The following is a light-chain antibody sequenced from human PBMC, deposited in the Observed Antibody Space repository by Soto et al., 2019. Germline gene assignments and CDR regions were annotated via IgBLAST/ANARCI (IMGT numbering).Light chain of an antibody. V-gene: IGKV3-15*01. Sequence: EIVMTQSPATLSVSPGERATLSCRASQSVSSYLAWYQQKPGQAPRLLIYGASTRATAIPARFSGSGSGTEFTLTISSLQSEDFAVYHCQQYNNWPRTFGQGTKVEIK. CDR3: QQYNNWPRT. CDR2: GAS. J-gene: IGKJ1*01. CDR1: QSVSSY.